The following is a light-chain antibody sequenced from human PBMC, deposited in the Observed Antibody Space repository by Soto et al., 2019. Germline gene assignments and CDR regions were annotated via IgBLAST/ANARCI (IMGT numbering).Light chain of an antibody. J-gene: IGKJ1*01. CDR2: GAS. CDR1: QRVSSN. Sequence: EIVMTQSPATLSVSPGERSTLSGRAIQRVSSNLARYQQKPGQAPRLLIYGASTRATGTPDWFSGSGSGIEFTLTISRLQSEDFAVYYCQQYHNWPPWTFGQGPKVEIK. V-gene: IGKV3-15*01. CDR3: QQYHNWPPWT.